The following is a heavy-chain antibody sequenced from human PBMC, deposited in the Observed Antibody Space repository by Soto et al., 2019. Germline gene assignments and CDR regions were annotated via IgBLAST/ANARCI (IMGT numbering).Heavy chain of an antibody. CDR3: AKGGSKLLWFGELSIYYYGMDV. V-gene: IGHV3-23*01. CDR1: GFTFSSYT. D-gene: IGHD3-10*01. J-gene: IGHJ6*02. Sequence: GSLRLSCAASGFTFSSYTMSWVRQTPGKGLEWVSAISGSGGSTYYADSVKGRFTISRDNSKNTLYLQMNSLRAEDTAVYYCAKGGSKLLWFGELSIYYYGMDVWGQGTTVTVSS. CDR2: ISGSGGST.